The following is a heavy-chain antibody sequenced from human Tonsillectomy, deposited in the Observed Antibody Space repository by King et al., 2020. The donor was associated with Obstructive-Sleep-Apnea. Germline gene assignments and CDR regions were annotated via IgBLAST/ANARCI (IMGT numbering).Heavy chain of an antibody. CDR3: AKTNGGYDLGDAFDM. V-gene: IGHV3-23*04. Sequence: DVQLVESGGGLVQPGKSLRLSCVGSGFTFSSYAMSWVRQAPGKGLQWVSSISRNGGSAYYADSVRGRFTLSKDNPKNTLHLQMNSLRVEDTAVYFCAKTNGGYDLGDAFDMWGQGTMVTVSS. D-gene: IGHD5-12*01. CDR2: ISRNGGSA. J-gene: IGHJ3*02. CDR1: GFTFSSYA.